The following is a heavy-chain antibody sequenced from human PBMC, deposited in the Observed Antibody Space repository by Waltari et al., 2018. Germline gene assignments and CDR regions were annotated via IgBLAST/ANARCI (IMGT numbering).Heavy chain of an antibody. V-gene: IGHV3-30*18. Sequence: QVQLVESGGGVVQPGRSLRLPCAASGFTFSSYGMHWVRQAPGKGLEGVSVIWYDGSNQYYADCVKGLFTISRDNSKNTLYLQMNSLRAEDTAMYYCAKEEGKYCSSTSCWDAFDIWGQGTMVTVSS. CDR3: AKEEGKYCSSTSCWDAFDI. CDR2: IWYDGSNQ. CDR1: GFTFSSYG. J-gene: IGHJ3*02. D-gene: IGHD2-2*01.